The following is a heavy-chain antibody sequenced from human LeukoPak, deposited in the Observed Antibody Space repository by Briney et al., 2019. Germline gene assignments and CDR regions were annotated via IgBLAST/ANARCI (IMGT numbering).Heavy chain of an antibody. CDR2: ISYSGNT. CDR1: GGSISSGGYY. V-gene: IGHV4-31*03. CDR3: AGVDLNMVRGVQD. J-gene: IGHJ4*02. Sequence: SETLSLTCTVSGGSISSGGYYWSWTRQHPGKGLEWIGYISYSGNTYYNPSLKTRLTISVDTSKNQFCLNVSSVTAADTAVYYCAGVDLNMVRGVQDWGQGTLVTVSS. D-gene: IGHD3-10*01.